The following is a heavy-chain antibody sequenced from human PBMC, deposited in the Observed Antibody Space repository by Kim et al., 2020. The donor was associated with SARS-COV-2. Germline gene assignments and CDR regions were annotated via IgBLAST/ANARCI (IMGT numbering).Heavy chain of an antibody. D-gene: IGHD5-12*01. V-gene: IGHV3-23*01. Sequence: GGSLRLSCTTSGFTFTGHAMSWVRQAPGKGLEWVSSIDGSDGTTYYVDSVKGRFSISRDDSKNTLYLQMSDLRADDTAAYYCLKGGCGWIWDHWGQGTL. CDR3: LKGGCGWIWDH. CDR2: IDGSDGTT. J-gene: IGHJ4*02. CDR1: GFTFTGHA.